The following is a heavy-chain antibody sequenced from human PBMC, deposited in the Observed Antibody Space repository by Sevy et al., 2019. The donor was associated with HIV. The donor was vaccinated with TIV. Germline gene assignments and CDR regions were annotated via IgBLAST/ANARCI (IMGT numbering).Heavy chain of an antibody. CDR1: GFSLNDYW. V-gene: IGHV3-7*01. CDR3: XXXXXXXXXX. CDR2: INEDGSVK. J-gene: IGHJ1*01. Sequence: GGSLRLSCVASGFSLNDYWMNWVRQAPGKGLEWVANINEDGSVKYFVDSVKGRFTITRDNARNLVTLHMNTLRVEDTALYXXXXXXXXXXXXXGXXTQVTVSS.